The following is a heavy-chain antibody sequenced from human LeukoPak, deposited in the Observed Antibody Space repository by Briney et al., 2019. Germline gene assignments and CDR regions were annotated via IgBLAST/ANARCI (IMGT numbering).Heavy chain of an antibody. CDR2: INHSGST. D-gene: IGHD2-21*02. CDR3: AVHCGGDCQQEHY. J-gene: IGHJ4*02. Sequence: GSLRLSCAASGFTFSSYAMSWIRQPPGKGLEWIGEINHSGSTNYNPSLKSRVTISVDTSKNQFSLKLSSVTAADTAVYYCAVHCGGDCQQEHYWGQGTLVTVSS. V-gene: IGHV4-34*08. CDR1: GFTFSSYA.